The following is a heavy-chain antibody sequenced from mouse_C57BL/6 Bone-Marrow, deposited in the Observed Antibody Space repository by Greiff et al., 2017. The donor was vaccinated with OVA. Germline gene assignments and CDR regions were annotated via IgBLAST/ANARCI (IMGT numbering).Heavy chain of an antibody. CDR1: GYTFTSYW. CDR3: ATDY. V-gene: IGHV1-61*01. CDR2: IYPSDSET. J-gene: IGHJ2*01. Sequence: QVQLQPGAELVRPGSSVKLSCKASGYTFTSYWMDWVKQRPGQGLEWIGNIYPSDSETHYNQKFKDKATLTVDKYSSTAYMQLSSLTSEASAVYYCATDYWGQGTTLTVSS.